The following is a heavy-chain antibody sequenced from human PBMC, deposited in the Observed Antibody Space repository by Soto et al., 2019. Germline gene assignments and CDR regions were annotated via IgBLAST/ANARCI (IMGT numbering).Heavy chain of an antibody. V-gene: IGHV3-48*01. CDR1: GFTFSSYS. J-gene: IGHJ5*02. CDR2: ITSSSGTI. CDR3: ARGDERPIAAPRFDP. D-gene: IGHD6-25*01. Sequence: GGSLRLSCAASGFTFSSYSMNWVRQAPGKGLEWVSYITSSSGTIHYADSVKGRFTISRDNVKNSLYLQMNSLRAEDTAVYYCARGDERPIAAPRFDPWGQGTLVTVSS.